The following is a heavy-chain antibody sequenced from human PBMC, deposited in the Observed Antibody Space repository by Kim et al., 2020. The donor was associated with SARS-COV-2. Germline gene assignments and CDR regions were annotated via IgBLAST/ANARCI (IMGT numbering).Heavy chain of an antibody. J-gene: IGHJ4*02. D-gene: IGHD5-12*01. V-gene: IGHV3-7*03. CDR2: IRQGGSDK. CDR3: ARWIYNSGWGLDY. Sequence: GGSLRLSCAASGFIFSNYIMTWVRQAPGKGLEWVANIRQGGSDKKYLDSLRDRFTISTDNANTLYLQMNSLGVEDTAVYYWARWIYNSGWGLDYWGQGTLVTVSS. CDR1: GFIFSNYI.